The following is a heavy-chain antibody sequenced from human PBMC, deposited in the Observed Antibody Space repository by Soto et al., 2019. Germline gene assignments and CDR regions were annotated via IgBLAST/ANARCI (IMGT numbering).Heavy chain of an antibody. CDR3: ASFRGPAEYSQH. V-gene: IGHV4-34*01. J-gene: IGHJ1*01. Sequence: QVQLQQWGAGLLKPSETLSLTCAVYGGSFSGYYWSWIRQPPGKGLEWIGEINHSGSTNYNPSLKSRVTISVDTSKTQFSLKLSSVTAADPAVYYCASFRGPAEYSQHWGQGTLVTVSS. CDR1: GGSFSGYY. D-gene: IGHD2-15*01. CDR2: INHSGST.